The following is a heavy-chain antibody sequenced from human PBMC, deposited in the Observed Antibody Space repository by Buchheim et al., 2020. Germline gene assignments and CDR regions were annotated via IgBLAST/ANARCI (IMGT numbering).Heavy chain of an antibody. CDR1: GGSISMNKW. D-gene: IGHD6-13*01. CDR3: ASLIGVGGLGAYDI. Sequence: QVQLQESGPGLVKPSGTLSLTCAVSGGSISMNKWWSWVRQPPGKGLEWIGEIYQSGSTNYNPSLKSRVTISVDKSNNQFTLKLNSVTAADTAVYYCASLIGVGGLGAYDIWGRGT. V-gene: IGHV4-4*02. CDR2: IYQSGST. J-gene: IGHJ3*02.